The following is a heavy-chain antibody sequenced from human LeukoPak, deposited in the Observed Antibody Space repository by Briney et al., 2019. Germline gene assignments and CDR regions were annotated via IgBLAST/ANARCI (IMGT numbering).Heavy chain of an antibody. J-gene: IGHJ4*02. CDR3: ARDRAAAGSLGY. Sequence: ASVKVSCRASGYTFTSYGISWVRQAPGQGLEWMGWNSVYNGNTNYAQELQGRVTVTTDTSTSTAYMELRSLRSDDTAVYYCARDRAAAGSLGYWGQGTLVTVSS. V-gene: IGHV1-18*01. D-gene: IGHD6-13*01. CDR1: GYTFTSYG. CDR2: NSVYNGNT.